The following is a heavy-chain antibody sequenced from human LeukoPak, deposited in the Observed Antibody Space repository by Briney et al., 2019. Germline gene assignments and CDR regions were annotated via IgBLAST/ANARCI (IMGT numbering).Heavy chain of an antibody. J-gene: IGHJ4*02. CDR3: ARGGLQLLAPLDY. D-gene: IGHD5-18*01. V-gene: IGHV1-46*01. Sequence: ASVNVSCKASGYTFTSYYMHWVRQAPGQGLEWMGIINPSAGSASYAQKFQGRVTMTRDTSTSTVYMELSSLRSEDTAVYYCARGGLQLLAPLDYWGQGTLVTVSS. CDR1: GYTFTSYY. CDR2: INPSAGSA.